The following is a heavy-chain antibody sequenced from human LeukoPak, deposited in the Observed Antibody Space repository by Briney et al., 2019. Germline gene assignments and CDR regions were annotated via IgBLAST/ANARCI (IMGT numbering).Heavy chain of an antibody. J-gene: IGHJ4*02. CDR2: ISSSSNYI. CDR3: ARDQTNGVGFDY. V-gene: IGHV3-21*01. CDR1: GFTFSSYS. D-gene: IGHD2-8*01. Sequence: PGGSLRLSCAASGFTFSSYSMNWVRQAPGKGLEWVSSISSSSNYIYYAHSVKGRFTISRDNAKNSLYLQMNSLRAEDTAVYYCARDQTNGVGFDYWGQGTLVTVSS.